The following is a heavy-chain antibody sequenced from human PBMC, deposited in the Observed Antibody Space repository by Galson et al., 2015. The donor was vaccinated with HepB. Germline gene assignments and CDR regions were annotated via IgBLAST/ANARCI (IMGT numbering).Heavy chain of an antibody. Sequence: SLRLSCAASGFTFSSYSMNWVRQAPGKGLEWVSSISSSSSYIYYADSVKGRFTISRDNAKNSLYLQMNSLRAEDTAVYYCARGFDPPEADFWSGYPIYYYYYMDVWGKGTTVTVSS. CDR3: ARGFDPPEADFWSGYPIYYYYYMDV. CDR2: ISSSSSYI. J-gene: IGHJ6*03. CDR1: GFTFSSYS. V-gene: IGHV3-21*01. D-gene: IGHD3-3*01.